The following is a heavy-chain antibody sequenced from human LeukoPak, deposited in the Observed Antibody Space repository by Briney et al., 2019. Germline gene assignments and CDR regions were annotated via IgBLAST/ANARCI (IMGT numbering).Heavy chain of an antibody. Sequence: GASVKVSCKASGYTFTGYYVHWVRQAPGQGLEWMGRINPNSGGTNYAQKFQGRVTMTRDTSISTAYMELSRLRSDDTAVYYCASEDIVVVPAARALDYWGQGTLVTVSS. D-gene: IGHD2-2*01. CDR2: INPNSGGT. CDR3: ASEDIVVVPAARALDY. V-gene: IGHV1-2*06. CDR1: GYTFTGYY. J-gene: IGHJ4*02.